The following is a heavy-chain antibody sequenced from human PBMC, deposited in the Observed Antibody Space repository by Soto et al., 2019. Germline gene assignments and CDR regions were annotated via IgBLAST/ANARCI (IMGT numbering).Heavy chain of an antibody. V-gene: IGHV3-23*01. CDR1: PARFTTSA. CDR2: ITASCRYT. Sequence: PWGSLRLSCAVSPARFTTSAMSWVRQAPGKGLEWLSLITASCRYTDYAGSVKGRFSISRDNSTNILYLQMNGLKLDDTAVYFFPKDRASETSNPDSGMDV. D-gene: IGHD2-2*01. CDR3: PKDRASETSNPDSGMDV. J-gene: IGHJ6*01.